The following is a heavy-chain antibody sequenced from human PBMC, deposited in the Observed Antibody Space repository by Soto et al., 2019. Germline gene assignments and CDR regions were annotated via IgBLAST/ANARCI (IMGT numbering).Heavy chain of an antibody. CDR1: GFTFSSYA. Sequence: EVQLLESGGGLVQPGGSLRLSCAASGFTFSSYAMSWVRQAPGKGLEWVSAISGSGGSTYYADSVKGRFTISRDNSKNTMYLQMNSLRAEDTAVYYCAKDRLLPSYYFDYWGQGTLVTVSS. CDR3: AKDRLLPSYYFDY. CDR2: ISGSGGST. J-gene: IGHJ4*02. V-gene: IGHV3-23*01. D-gene: IGHD4-17*01.